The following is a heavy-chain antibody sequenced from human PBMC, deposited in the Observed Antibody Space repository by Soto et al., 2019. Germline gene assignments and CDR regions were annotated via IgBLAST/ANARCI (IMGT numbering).Heavy chain of an antibody. V-gene: IGHV3-48*04. Sequence: GGSLRLSCAASGFTFSSYSMNWVRQAPGKGLEWVSYISSSSSTIYYADSVKGRFTISRDNAKNSLYLQMNSLRAEDTVVYFCARCPYSSSWYYFDYWGQGTLVTVSS. CDR2: ISSSSSTI. CDR1: GFTFSSYS. CDR3: ARCPYSSSWYYFDY. J-gene: IGHJ4*02. D-gene: IGHD6-13*01.